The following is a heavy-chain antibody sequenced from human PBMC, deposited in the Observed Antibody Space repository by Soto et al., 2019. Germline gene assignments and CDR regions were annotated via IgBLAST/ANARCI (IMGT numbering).Heavy chain of an antibody. D-gene: IGHD2-15*01. J-gene: IGHJ6*03. Sequence: QVQLQQWGAGLLKPSETLSLTCAVYGGSFSGYYWSWIRQPPGKGLEWIGEINHSGSTNYNPSLKSRGTISGDTSKNQFSLKLSSVAAADTAVYYCARSGNSRGYCSGGSCSYYMDVWGKGTTVTVSS. CDR3: ARSGNSRGYCSGGSCSYYMDV. V-gene: IGHV4-34*01. CDR1: GGSFSGYY. CDR2: INHSGST.